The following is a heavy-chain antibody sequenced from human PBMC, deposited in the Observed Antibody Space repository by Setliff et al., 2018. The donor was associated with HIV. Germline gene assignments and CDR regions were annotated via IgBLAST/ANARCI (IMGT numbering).Heavy chain of an antibody. J-gene: IGHJ3*02. CDR2: IYYTGNT. CDR1: GGSISSHY. D-gene: IGHD3-22*01. Sequence: SETLSLTCTVSGGSISSHYWSWIRQPPGKGLEWIGSIYYTGNTHYNPSLQSQLTISIDTSKQQFSLKLSSVTAADTAVYYCARVGLSSGFELDIWGQGTMVTVSS. V-gene: IGHV4-59*08. CDR3: ARVGLSSGFELDI.